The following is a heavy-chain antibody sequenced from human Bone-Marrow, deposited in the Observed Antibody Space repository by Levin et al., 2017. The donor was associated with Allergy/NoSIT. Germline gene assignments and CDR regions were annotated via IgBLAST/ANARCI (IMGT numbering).Heavy chain of an antibody. CDR3: GRQRGRQIWLPPDF. Sequence: PGGSLRLSCAASGFSFSDYYMSWIRQAPGKGLEWVAYISLTGGDIYYADSVKGRFTISRDNIGNSLFLQMNNLRADDTAVYYCGRQRGRQIWLPPDFWGQGTLITVSS. V-gene: IGHV3-11*01. J-gene: IGHJ4*02. D-gene: IGHD5-18*01. CDR1: GFSFSDYY. CDR2: ISLTGGDI.